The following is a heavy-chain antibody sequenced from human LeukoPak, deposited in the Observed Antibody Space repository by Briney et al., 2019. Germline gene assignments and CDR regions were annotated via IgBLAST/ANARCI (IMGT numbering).Heavy chain of an antibody. D-gene: IGHD3-22*01. J-gene: IGHJ4*02. CDR3: ARGPTRYYYDSSGYYLRAGYFDY. CDR1: GGSFSGYY. Sequence: SETLSLTCAVYGGSFSGYYWSWIRQPPGKGLEWIGAINPSGCTTYNPSLQSRVTISVDTSKNQFSLKLRSVTAADTAVYYCARGPTRYYYDSSGYYLRAGYFDYWGQGTLVTVSS. CDR2: INPSGCT. V-gene: IGHV4-34*01.